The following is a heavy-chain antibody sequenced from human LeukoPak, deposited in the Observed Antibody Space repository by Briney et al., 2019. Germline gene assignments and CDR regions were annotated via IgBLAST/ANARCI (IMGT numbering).Heavy chain of an antibody. CDR1: GFTFSSYA. J-gene: IGHJ4*02. Sequence: GESLRLSCAASGFTFSSYAMHWVRQAPGKGLEYVSAISSNGGSTYYANSVKGRFTISRDNSKNTLYLQMGSLRAEDMAVYYCARDGAYDILTGLFDYWGQGTLVTVSS. D-gene: IGHD3-9*01. CDR3: ARDGAYDILTGLFDY. V-gene: IGHV3-64*01. CDR2: ISSNGGST.